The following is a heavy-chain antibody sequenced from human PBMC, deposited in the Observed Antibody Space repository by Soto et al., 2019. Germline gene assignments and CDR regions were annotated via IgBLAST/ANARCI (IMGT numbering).Heavy chain of an antibody. J-gene: IGHJ6*02. CDR3: ARHLGGNHYYFGMDV. CDR2: IIPIFGTA. D-gene: IGHD3-16*01. CDR1: GGTFSSYA. Sequence: QVQLVQSGAEVKKPGSSVKVSCKASGGTFSSYAISWVRQAPGQGLEWMGGIIPIFGTADYAQKFQGRVTITGDDFTTTAYTELSSLRSEDTAVYYCARHLGGNHYYFGMDVWCQGTTGTVSS. V-gene: IGHV1-69*12.